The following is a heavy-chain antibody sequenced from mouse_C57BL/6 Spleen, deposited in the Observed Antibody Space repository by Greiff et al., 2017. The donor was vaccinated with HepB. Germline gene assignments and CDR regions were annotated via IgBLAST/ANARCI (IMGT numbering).Heavy chain of an antibody. CDR3: AKIYDYAFDY. CDR1: GFTFSSYG. D-gene: IGHD2-4*01. Sequence: DVKLVESGGDLVKPGGSLKLSCAASGFTFSSYGMSWVRQTPDKRLEWVATISSGGSYTYYPDSVKGRFTISRDNAKNTLYLQMSSLKSEDTAMYYCAKIYDYAFDYWGQGTTLTVSS. V-gene: IGHV5-6*02. J-gene: IGHJ2*01. CDR2: ISSGGSYT.